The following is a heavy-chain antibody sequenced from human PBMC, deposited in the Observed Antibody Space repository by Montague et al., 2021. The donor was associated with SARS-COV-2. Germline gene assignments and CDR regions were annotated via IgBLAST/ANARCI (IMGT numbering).Heavy chain of an antibody. CDR2: IYYSGTT. CDR1: GGSITTTSYY. V-gene: IGHV4-39*07. CDR3: ARERSSGWD. D-gene: IGHD6-19*01. J-gene: IGHJ4*02. Sequence: SETRSLTCTVSGGSITTTSYYWGWIRQPPGKGLEWIGSIYYSGTTDYNPSLQSRVTISVDTSKNQFSLRLSSVSAADTAVYYCARERSSGWDWGQGTLVTVSS.